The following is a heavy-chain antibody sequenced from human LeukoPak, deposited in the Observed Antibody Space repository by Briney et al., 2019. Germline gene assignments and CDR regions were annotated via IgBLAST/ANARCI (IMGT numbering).Heavy chain of an antibody. D-gene: IGHD4-17*01. Sequence: PSETLSLTCTVSGGSISSGSSYWGWIRQPAGKGLECIGRIYTSGSTYYNPSLKSRVTISVDTSKNQFSLKLSSVTAADTAVYYCARSTDYYYYMDVWGKGTTVTISS. CDR3: ARSTDYYYYMDV. J-gene: IGHJ6*03. CDR1: GGSISSGSSY. CDR2: IYTSGST. V-gene: IGHV4-61*02.